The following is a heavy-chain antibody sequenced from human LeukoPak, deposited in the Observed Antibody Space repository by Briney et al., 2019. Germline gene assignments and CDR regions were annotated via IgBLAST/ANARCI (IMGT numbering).Heavy chain of an antibody. CDR3: TRDSTGSDFSD. Sequence: SETLSLTCTVSGGSILNDYWSWIRQPADTGLEWIGRISATGTTNYNPSLESRVAMSVDMSNNQFSLRLSSVTAADTAVYYCTRDSTGSDFSDWGQGTLVAVSS. V-gene: IGHV4-4*07. D-gene: IGHD3-3*01. J-gene: IGHJ4*02. CDR1: GGSILNDY. CDR2: ISATGTT.